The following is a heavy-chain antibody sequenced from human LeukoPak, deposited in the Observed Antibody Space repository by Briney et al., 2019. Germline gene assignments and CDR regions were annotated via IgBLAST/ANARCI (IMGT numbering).Heavy chain of an antibody. CDR1: GDSISSYY. V-gene: IGHV4-59*12. CDR2: IYYGGST. CDR3: ARIVVPAAIPFPYYYYMDV. Sequence: SETLSLTCTVSGDSISSYYWSWIRQPPGKGLECIGYIYYGGSTDYNPSLKSRVTISIDKSKNQFSLKLSSVTAADTAVYYCARIVVPAAIPFPYYYYMDVWGKGTTVTVSS. D-gene: IGHD2-2*02. J-gene: IGHJ6*03.